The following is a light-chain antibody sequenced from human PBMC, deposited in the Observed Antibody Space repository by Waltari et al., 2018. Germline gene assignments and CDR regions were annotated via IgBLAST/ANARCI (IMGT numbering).Light chain of an antibody. V-gene: IGKV3-20*01. CDR3: QHYVRLPAT. CDR1: QRVSRA. CDR2: GAS. J-gene: IGKJ1*01. Sequence: IVLTQSPGSLSSYPGERVTLSCRASQRVSRALAWYQQKPGQAPRLLIFGASNRATGIPDRFSGSGSETDFSLTISRLEPEDFAVYYCQHYVRLPATFGRGTKVEIK.